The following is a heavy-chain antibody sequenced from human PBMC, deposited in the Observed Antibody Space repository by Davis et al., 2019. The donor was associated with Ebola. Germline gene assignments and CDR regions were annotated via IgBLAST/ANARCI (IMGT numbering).Heavy chain of an antibody. V-gene: IGHV4-59*11. CDR2: IYYTGNA. CDR3: AERGGSV. Sequence: PSETLSLTCTVSGVSISRHYWSWIRQPPGKRLEWIGSIYYTGNAYYNSSLASRVTISVDTSKNQFSLKLSSVTAADTAMYYCAERGGSVWGQGTLVTVSS. J-gene: IGHJ4*02. D-gene: IGHD3-16*01. CDR1: GVSISRHY.